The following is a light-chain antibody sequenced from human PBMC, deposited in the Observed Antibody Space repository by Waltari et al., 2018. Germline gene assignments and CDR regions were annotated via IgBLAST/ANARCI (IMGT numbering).Light chain of an antibody. J-gene: IGKJ1*01. V-gene: IGKV3-20*01. CDR1: QSVSRT. CDR2: AAS. Sequence: ALTQPPGTLFLAPGAPALLTCRASQSVSRTLAWYQQKPGQAPSLLIYAASTRATGIPDRFSGSGSGTDFSLTISRLEPEDFAVYYCQHYVRLPATFGQGTKVEIK. CDR3: QHYVRLPAT.